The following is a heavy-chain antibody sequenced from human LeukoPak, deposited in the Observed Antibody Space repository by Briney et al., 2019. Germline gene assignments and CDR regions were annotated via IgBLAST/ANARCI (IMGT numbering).Heavy chain of an antibody. CDR3: ARDYADYVGYFFFDY. J-gene: IGHJ4*02. V-gene: IGHV3-23*01. D-gene: IGHD4-17*01. CDR1: GFTFNNYA. Sequence: PGGSLRLSCEASGFTFNNYAMNWVRQAPGKGLEWVSSISGGGETTYYADSAKGRFTISRDNSQNTLYLQMNSLRAEDTAVYYCARDYADYVGYFFFDYWGQGTLVTVSS. CDR2: ISGGGETT.